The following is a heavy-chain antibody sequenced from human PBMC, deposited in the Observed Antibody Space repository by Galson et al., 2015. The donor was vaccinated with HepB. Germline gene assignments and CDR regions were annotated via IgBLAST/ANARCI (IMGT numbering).Heavy chain of an antibody. Sequence: SLRLSCAASGFTVSSNYMSWVRQAPGKGLEWVSVIYSGGSTYYADSVKGRFTISRHNTKNTLYLQMNSLRAEDTAVYYCARYCSSTSCQGGIDYWGQGTLVTVSS. CDR1: GFTVSSNY. D-gene: IGHD2-2*01. J-gene: IGHJ4*02. CDR3: ARYCSSTSCQGGIDY. CDR2: IYSGGST. V-gene: IGHV3-53*04.